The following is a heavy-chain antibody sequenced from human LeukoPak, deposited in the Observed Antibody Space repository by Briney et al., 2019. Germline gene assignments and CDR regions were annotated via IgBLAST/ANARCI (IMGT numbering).Heavy chain of an antibody. CDR3: ARVVRGYPDY. D-gene: IGHD3-22*01. Sequence: GGSLRLSCAASGFRFSTYWMHWVRQAPGKGLVWVSRIDPDGTSPNYADSVRGRFTISRDNAKNTLYLLMDSLRADDTAVYYCARVVRGYPDYWGQGTLVTVSS. CDR1: GFRFSTYW. CDR2: IDPDGTSP. V-gene: IGHV3-74*01. J-gene: IGHJ4*02.